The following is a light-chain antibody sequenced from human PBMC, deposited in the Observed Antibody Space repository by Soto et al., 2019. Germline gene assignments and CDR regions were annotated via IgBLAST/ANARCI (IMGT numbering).Light chain of an antibody. J-gene: IGLJ3*02. CDR3: AAWDDSLSGPWV. CDR2: RNN. CDR1: SSNIGSNY. V-gene: IGLV1-47*01. Sequence: QSVLTQPPSASGTPGQRVTISCSGSSSNIGSNYVYWYQQLPGTAPKLLIYRNNQRPSGVPDRFSGSKSGTSASLAISGLRSEDEAVYYCAAWDDSLSGPWVFGGGTKVTVL.